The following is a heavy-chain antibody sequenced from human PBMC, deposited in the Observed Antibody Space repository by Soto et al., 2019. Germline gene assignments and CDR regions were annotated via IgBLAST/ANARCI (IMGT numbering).Heavy chain of an antibody. Sequence: GGSLRLSCKASGVTFSSFAMSWVRQAPGKGLEWVSAISGSGGTTFYAGSVKGRFTVSRDNFNNTLYLQMNSLRAEDTAVYSCAKDFRGSSPRYGMDVWGQGTTVTVS. CDR3: AKDFRGSSPRYGMDV. V-gene: IGHV3-23*01. CDR1: GVTFSSFA. J-gene: IGHJ6*02. D-gene: IGHD1-26*01. CDR2: ISGSGGTT.